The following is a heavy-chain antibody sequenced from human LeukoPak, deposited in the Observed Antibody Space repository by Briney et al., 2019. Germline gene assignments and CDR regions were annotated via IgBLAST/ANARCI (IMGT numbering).Heavy chain of an antibody. V-gene: IGHV4-59*01. CDR1: GDSISSYY. Sequence: PSETLSLTCTASGDSISSYYWSWIRQPPGKGLEWIGYIYHSGSTNYNPSLKSRVTISADTSKDQFSLKLASVTAADTAVYYCATGYSSTWYYSDYWGQGTLVTVSS. D-gene: IGHD6-13*01. CDR2: IYHSGST. CDR3: ATGYSSTWYYSDY. J-gene: IGHJ4*02.